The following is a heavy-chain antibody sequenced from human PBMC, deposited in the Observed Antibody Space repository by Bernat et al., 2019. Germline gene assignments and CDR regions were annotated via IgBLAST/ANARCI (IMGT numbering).Heavy chain of an antibody. CDR3: TRHVEGAAVTGTCDY. CDR2: IRSKANSYAT. D-gene: IGHD6-13*01. V-gene: IGHV3-73*01. Sequence: EVQLVESGGGLVQPGGSLKLSCAASGFTFSGSAMHWVRQASGKGLEWVGRIRSKANSYATAYAASVKGRFTISRDDSKNTAYLQMNSLKTEDTAVYYGTRHVEGAAVTGTCDYWGQGTLVTVSS. J-gene: IGHJ4*02. CDR1: GFTFSGSA.